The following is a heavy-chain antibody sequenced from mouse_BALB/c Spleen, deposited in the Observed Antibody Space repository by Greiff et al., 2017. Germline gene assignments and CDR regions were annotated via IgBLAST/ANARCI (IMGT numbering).Heavy chain of an antibody. CDR3: TSPYYGNSWFAY. CDR2: IRLKSNNYAT. D-gene: IGHD2-10*01. CDR1: GFTFSNYW. V-gene: IGHV6-6*02. J-gene: IGHJ3*01. Sequence: EVQVVESGGGLVQPGGSMKLSCVASGFTFSNYWMNWVRQSPEKGLEWVAEIRLKSNNYATHYAESVKGRFTISRDDSKSSVYLQMNNLRAEDTGIYYCTSPYYGNSWFAYWGQGTLVTVSA.